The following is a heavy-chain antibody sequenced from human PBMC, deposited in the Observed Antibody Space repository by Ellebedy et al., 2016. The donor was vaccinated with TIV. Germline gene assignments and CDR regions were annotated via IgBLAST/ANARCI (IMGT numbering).Heavy chain of an antibody. CDR1: GFIFSSYG. V-gene: IGHV3-30*18. CDR3: AKDWEGYFDY. D-gene: IGHD1-26*01. Sequence: GESLKISCAASGFIFSSYGMHWVRQAPGKGLEWMAFMSYDGSKIYYADSVKGRFTISSDNSKNTLYLQMNSLRAEDTSVYYCAKDWEGYFDYWGQGTLVTVSS. CDR2: MSYDGSKI. J-gene: IGHJ4*02.